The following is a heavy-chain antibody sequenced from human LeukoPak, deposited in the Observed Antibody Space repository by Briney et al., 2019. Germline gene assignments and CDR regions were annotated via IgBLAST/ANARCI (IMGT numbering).Heavy chain of an antibody. CDR3: AKAGQRCSSTSCYSHYYYYYYMDV. V-gene: IGHV3-23*01. D-gene: IGHD2-2*01. CDR2: ISGSGGST. CDR1: GFTFSSYA. Sequence: GGSLRLSCAASGFTFSSYAMSWVRQAPGKGLEWVSAISGSGGSTYYADSVKGRFTISRDNSKNTLYLQMNSLRAEDTAVYYCAKAGQRCSSTSCYSHYYYYYYMDVWGKGTTVTVSS. J-gene: IGHJ6*03.